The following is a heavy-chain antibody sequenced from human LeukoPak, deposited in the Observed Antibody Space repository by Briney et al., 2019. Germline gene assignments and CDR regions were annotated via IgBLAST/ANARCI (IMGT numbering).Heavy chain of an antibody. CDR3: ARDSGQYYDILTGYYRYNWFDP. V-gene: IGHV3-74*01. Sequence: PGGSLRLSCAASGFTFSSYWMHWVRQAPGKGLVWVSRINSDGSSTSYADSVKGRFTISRDNAKNTLYLQMNSLRAEDTAVYYCARDSGQYYDILTGYYRYNWFDPWGQGTLVTVSS. J-gene: IGHJ5*02. CDR2: INSDGSST. D-gene: IGHD3-9*01. CDR1: GFTFSSYW.